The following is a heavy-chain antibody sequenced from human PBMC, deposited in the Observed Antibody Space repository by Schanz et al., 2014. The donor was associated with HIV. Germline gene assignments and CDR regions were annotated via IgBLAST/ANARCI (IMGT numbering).Heavy chain of an antibody. Sequence: EVHLVESGGGLVKPGGSLRLSCAASGFPFAAYAMTWVRQAPGKGLEWVSAIDGVGDNTYYADSVKGRFTISRDNSKNTLYLQMTTLRIDDTAVYYCAKPEYDSRGSSQSHFDYWGQGTLVTVSS. CDR1: GFPFAAYA. CDR3: AKPEYDSRGSSQSHFDY. D-gene: IGHD3-22*01. V-gene: IGHV3-23*04. J-gene: IGHJ4*02. CDR2: IDGVGDNT.